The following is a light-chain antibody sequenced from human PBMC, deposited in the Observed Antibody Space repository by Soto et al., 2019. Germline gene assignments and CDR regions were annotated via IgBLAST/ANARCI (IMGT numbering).Light chain of an antibody. J-gene: IGKJ2*01. CDR1: QSISTY. CDR2: GAS. CDR3: QQSHSAPYT. Sequence: DIQMTQSPSSLSASVGDRVTITCRARQSISTYLNWYQHKSGKAPNLLIYGASRLQSGVPSRFSGSGSGTDFTLTINSLQPEDFATYYCQQSHSAPYTFGQGTKMEIK. V-gene: IGKV1-39*01.